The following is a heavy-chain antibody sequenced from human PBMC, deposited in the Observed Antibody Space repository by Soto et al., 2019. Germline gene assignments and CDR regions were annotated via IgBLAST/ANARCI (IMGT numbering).Heavy chain of an antibody. Sequence: QVQLVQSGAEVKKPGASVKVSCKASGYTFTSYAIYWVRQAPGQRLEWMGWINAGNGNTKYSQKCQGRVTITRDTSASTAYMELSSLRSEDTAVYYCARDMGFGLSDYWGQGTLVTVSS. CDR3: ARDMGFGLSDY. D-gene: IGHD3-10*01. CDR1: GYTFTSYA. CDR2: INAGNGNT. J-gene: IGHJ4*02. V-gene: IGHV1-3*01.